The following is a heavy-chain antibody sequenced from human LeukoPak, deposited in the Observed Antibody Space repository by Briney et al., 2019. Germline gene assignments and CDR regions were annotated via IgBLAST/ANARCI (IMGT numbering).Heavy chain of an antibody. J-gene: IGHJ6*03. CDR1: GGSISSSSYY. CDR2: IYYSGST. V-gene: IGHV4-39*07. D-gene: IGHD3-16*01. Sequence: SETLSLTCTVSGGSISSSSYYWGWIRQPPGKGLEWIGSIYYSGSTYYNPSLKSRVTISVDTSKNQFSLKLSSVTAADTAVYYCARDRPGGSMDVWGKGTTVTVSS. CDR3: ARDRPGGSMDV.